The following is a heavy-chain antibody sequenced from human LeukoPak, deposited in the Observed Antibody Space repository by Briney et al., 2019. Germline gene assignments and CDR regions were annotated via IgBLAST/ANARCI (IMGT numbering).Heavy chain of an antibody. Sequence: PGGSLRLSCAAASGFTFSTYWMSWVRQAPGKGLEWVANIKEDGSEKNYVDSVKGRFIISRDNAKNSLYLQMNSLRAEDTAVYYCARDRVDGGSSPWFDPWGQGTLVTVSS. CDR3: ARDRVDGGSSPWFDP. CDR2: IKEDGSEK. CDR1: GFTFSTYW. J-gene: IGHJ5*02. V-gene: IGHV3-7*01. D-gene: IGHD4-23*01.